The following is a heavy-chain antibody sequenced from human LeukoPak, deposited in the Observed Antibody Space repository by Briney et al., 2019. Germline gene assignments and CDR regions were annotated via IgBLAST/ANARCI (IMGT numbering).Heavy chain of an antibody. V-gene: IGHV4-59*12. CDR1: GGSISSYY. Sequence: SETLSLTCTVSGGSISSYYWSWIRQPPGKGMEWIGYIYYSGSTNYNPSLKSRVTISVDTSKNQFSLKLSSVTAADTAVYYCARVLTPSYSSSWYLFPDSNYYFDYWGQGTLVTVSS. CDR2: IYYSGST. D-gene: IGHD6-13*01. J-gene: IGHJ4*02. CDR3: ARVLTPSYSSSWYLFPDSNYYFDY.